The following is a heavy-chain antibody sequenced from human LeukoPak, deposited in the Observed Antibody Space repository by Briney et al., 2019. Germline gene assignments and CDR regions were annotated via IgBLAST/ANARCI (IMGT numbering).Heavy chain of an antibody. D-gene: IGHD2/OR15-2a*01. CDR3: ARAHSIASYYYGVDV. CDR1: SGSISRGSYH. CDR2: FYTGGTP. Sequence: PSETLSLTCTVSSGSISRGSYHWSWIRQPAGKGLEWIGRFYTGGTPNYDPSLKSRVTILVDTSRNQSSLKLSSVTAADTAVYYCARAHSIASYYYGVDVWGQGTTVTVSS. V-gene: IGHV4-61*02. J-gene: IGHJ6*02.